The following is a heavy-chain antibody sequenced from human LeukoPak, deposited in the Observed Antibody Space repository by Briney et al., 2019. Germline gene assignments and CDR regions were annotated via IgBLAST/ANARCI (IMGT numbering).Heavy chain of an antibody. CDR1: GDSISSSSYY. CDR2: IYYSGST. V-gene: IGHV4-39*01. CDR3: ARHLGSGWSIDY. J-gene: IGHJ4*02. Sequence: SSETLSLTCIVSGDSISSSSYYGGWIRQPPGKGLEWIGSIYYSGSTYYNPSLKSRVTISVDTSQNQFSLKLSSVTAADTAMYYCARHLGSGWSIDYWGQGTLVTVSS. D-gene: IGHD6-19*01.